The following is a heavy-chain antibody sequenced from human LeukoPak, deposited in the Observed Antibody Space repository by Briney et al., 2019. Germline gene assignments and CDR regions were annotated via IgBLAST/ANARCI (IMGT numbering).Heavy chain of an antibody. V-gene: IGHV4-4*07. CDR3: AKQRGYSGYDSDAFDI. CDR1: GGSISSYY. CDR2: IYTSGST. D-gene: IGHD5-12*01. J-gene: IGHJ3*02. Sequence: SETLSLTCTVSGGSISSYYWSWIRQPAGKGLEWIGRIYTSGSTNYNPSLKSRVTMSVDTSKNQFSLKLSSVTAADTAVYYCAKQRGYSGYDSDAFDIWGQGTMVTVSS.